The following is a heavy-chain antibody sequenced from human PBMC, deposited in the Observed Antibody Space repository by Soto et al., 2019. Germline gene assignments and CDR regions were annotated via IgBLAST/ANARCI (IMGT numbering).Heavy chain of an antibody. CDR3: ARDRWGSSGWHFDY. CDR2: IYYSGST. J-gene: IGHJ4*02. V-gene: IGHV4-59*01. CDR1: GGSISSYY. D-gene: IGHD6-19*01. Sequence: NPSETLSLTCTVSGGSISSYYWRWIRQPPGKGLECIWYIYYSGSTNYNPSLKSRVTISVDTSKNQFSLKLSSVTAADTAVYYCARDRWGSSGWHFDYWGQGTPVTVSS.